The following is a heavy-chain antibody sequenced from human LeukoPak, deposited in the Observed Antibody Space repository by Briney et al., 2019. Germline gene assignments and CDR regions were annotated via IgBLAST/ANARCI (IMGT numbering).Heavy chain of an antibody. CDR1: GFTFDDYA. D-gene: IGHD5-18*01. J-gene: IGHJ6*02. V-gene: IGHV3-9*01. Sequence: GGSLRLSCAASGFTFDDYAMHWVRQAPGKGLEWVSGISWNSGSIGYADSVKGRFTIFRDNAKNSLYLQMNSLRAEDTALYYCAKERGYSYGYGGYYYYGMDVWGQGTTVTVSS. CDR3: AKERGYSYGYGGYYYYGMDV. CDR2: ISWNSGSI.